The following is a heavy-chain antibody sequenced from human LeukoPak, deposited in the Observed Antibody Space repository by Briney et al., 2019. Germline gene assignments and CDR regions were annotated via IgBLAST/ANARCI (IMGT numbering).Heavy chain of an antibody. J-gene: IGHJ6*03. CDR2: IRYDGSNK. CDR1: GFTFSSYG. Sequence: PGGSLRLSCAASGFTFSSYGMHWVRQAPGKGLEWVAFIRYDGSNKYYADSVKGRFTISRDNSKNTLYLQMNSLRAEDTAVYYCAKSSAHSSSWYYRMYYYYYMDVWGKGTTVTVSS. D-gene: IGHD6-13*01. V-gene: IGHV3-30*02. CDR3: AKSSAHSSSWYYRMYYYYYMDV.